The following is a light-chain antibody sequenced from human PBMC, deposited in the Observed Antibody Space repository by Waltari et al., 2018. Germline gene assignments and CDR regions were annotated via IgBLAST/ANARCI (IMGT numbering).Light chain of an antibody. CDR1: SSDVGGYNY. CDR3: SSYTSSSTLYV. CDR2: EVS. J-gene: IGLJ1*01. V-gene: IGLV2-14*01. Sequence: QSALTHPSSVAGSPGQPITISYTATSSDVGGYNYVSWYQQHPGNAPNLMLYEVSNRPSGVSNRFSGSKSGNTASLTISGLQAEDEADYYFSSYTSSSTLYVFGTGTKVTVL.